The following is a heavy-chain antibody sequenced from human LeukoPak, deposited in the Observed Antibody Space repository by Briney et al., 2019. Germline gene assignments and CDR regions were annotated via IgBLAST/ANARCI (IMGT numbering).Heavy chain of an antibody. CDR1: GFTFSSYE. D-gene: IGHD5-18*01. Sequence: GGSLRLSCAASGFTFSSYEMNWVRQAPEKGLEWVSYISSSGSTIYYADSVKGRFTISRDNAKNSLYLQINSLRAEDTAVYYCARGNGYSYCYFEYWGQGTLVTVSS. V-gene: IGHV3-48*03. J-gene: IGHJ4*02. CDR3: ARGNGYSYCYFEY. CDR2: ISSSGSTI.